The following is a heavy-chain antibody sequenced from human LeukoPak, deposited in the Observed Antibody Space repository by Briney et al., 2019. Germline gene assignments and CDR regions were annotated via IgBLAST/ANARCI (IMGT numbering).Heavy chain of an antibody. CDR2: IYYSGST. Sequence: SETLSLTCTVSGGSISSSSYYWGWIRQPPGEGLEWIGSIYYSGSTYYNPSLKSRVTISVDTSKNQFSLKLSSVTAADTAVYYCAVTSSGYYYVGDYWGQGTLVTVSS. CDR1: GGSISSSSYY. V-gene: IGHV4-39*07. J-gene: IGHJ4*02. CDR3: AVTSSGYYYVGDY. D-gene: IGHD3-22*01.